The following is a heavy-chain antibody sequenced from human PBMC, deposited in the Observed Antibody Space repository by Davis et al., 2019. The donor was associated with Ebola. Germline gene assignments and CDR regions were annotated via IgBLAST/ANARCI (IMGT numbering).Heavy chain of an antibody. J-gene: IGHJ4*02. Sequence: PGGSLRLSCAASGFTFSNAWMSWVRQAPGKGLEWVAVISYDGSNKYYADSVKGRFTISRDNSKNTLYLQMNSLRAEDTAVYYCARRIDYWGQGTLVTVSS. CDR2: ISYDGSNK. V-gene: IGHV3-30*03. CDR3: ARRIDY. CDR1: GFTFSNAW.